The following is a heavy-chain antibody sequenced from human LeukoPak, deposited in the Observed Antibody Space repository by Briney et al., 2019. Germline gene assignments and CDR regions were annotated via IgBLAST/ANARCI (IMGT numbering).Heavy chain of an antibody. J-gene: IGHJ3*02. D-gene: IGHD5-12*01. CDR1: GFTFSSYW. Sequence: GGSLRLSCAASGFTFSSYWMSWVRQAPGKGLEWVANIKQDGSEKYYVDSVKGRFTISRDNAKNSLYLQMNSLRAEDTAVYYCARVRPSWLPYSLNAFDIWGQGTMVTVSS. V-gene: IGHV3-7*01. CDR3: ARVRPSWLPYSLNAFDI. CDR2: IKQDGSEK.